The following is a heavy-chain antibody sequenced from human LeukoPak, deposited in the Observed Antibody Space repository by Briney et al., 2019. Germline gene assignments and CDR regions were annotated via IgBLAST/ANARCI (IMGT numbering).Heavy chain of an antibody. D-gene: IGHD3-3*01. CDR3: ARVKYYDFWSGYSDRLEVIPYFDY. V-gene: IGHV3-30*03. CDR2: ISYDGSNK. J-gene: IGHJ4*02. Sequence: GGSLRLSCAASGFTFSSYGIHWVRQAPGKGLEWVAVISYDGSNKYYADSVKGRFTISRDNSKNTLYLQMNSLRAEDTAVYYCARVKYYDFWSGYSDRLEVIPYFDYWGQGTLVTVSS. CDR1: GFTFSSYG.